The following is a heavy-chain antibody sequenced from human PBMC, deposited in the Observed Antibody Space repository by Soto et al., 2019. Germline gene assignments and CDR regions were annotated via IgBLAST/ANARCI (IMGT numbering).Heavy chain of an antibody. CDR1: GFTFSKYA. Sequence: EVQLLESGGGLVQPGGSLRLSCAASGFTFSKYAMGWVRQAPGKGLEWVSAISGRGSSSYFPDSVKGRFTISRDNSKNTMSLQMNSLSPEDTAVYYCANNFEDGDLGGLLHFDSWGQGALVSVSS. J-gene: IGHJ4*02. V-gene: IGHV3-23*01. CDR2: ISGRGSSS. CDR3: ANNFEDGDLGGLLHFDS. D-gene: IGHD2-15*01.